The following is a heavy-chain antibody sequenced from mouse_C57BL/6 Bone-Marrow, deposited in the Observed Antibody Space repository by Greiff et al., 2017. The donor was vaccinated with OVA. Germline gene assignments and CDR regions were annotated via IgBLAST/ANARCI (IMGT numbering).Heavy chain of an antibody. D-gene: IGHD2-1*01. V-gene: IGHV14-3*01. Sequence: VQLKESVAELVRPGASVKLSCTASGFNIKNTYMHWVKQRPEQGLEWIGRIDPANGNTKYAQKFKGKATITADTSSTTAYLQLCSLTSEDTAIYYCARSGYYGNYSFAYWGQGTLVTVSA. CDR3: ARSGYYGNYSFAY. J-gene: IGHJ3*01. CDR1: GFNIKNTY. CDR2: IDPANGNT.